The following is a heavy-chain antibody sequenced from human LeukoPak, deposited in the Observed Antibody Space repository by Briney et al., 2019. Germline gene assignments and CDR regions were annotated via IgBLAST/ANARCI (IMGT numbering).Heavy chain of an antibody. D-gene: IGHD5-24*01. Sequence: GGSLRLSCVASGFTFSDYGMHWVRQTPGKGLEWVAFIRYDASSTYHAESVRGRFTISRDNSKNTLSLQMNSLRSEDTAVYYCARDGNYRVADELWGQGIVVTVSA. CDR3: ARDGNYRVADEL. CDR2: IRYDASST. CDR1: GFTFSDYG. V-gene: IGHV3-30*02. J-gene: IGHJ3*01.